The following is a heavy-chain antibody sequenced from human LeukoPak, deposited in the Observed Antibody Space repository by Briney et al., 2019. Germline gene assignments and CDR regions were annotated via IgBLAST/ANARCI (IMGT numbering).Heavy chain of an antibody. CDR1: GGSMRSDRHY. J-gene: IGHJ4*02. V-gene: IGHV4-39*07. CDR2: IYFGGST. Sequence: PSETLSLTCTVSGGSMRSDRHYWGWIRQPPGKGLEWIGSIYFGGSTYYNPSLESRVTISVDISKNQFSLKLSSVTAADTAVCFCAREDGMGELLDYFDYWGQGTLVTVSS. CDR3: AREDGMGELLDYFDY. D-gene: IGHD1-26*01.